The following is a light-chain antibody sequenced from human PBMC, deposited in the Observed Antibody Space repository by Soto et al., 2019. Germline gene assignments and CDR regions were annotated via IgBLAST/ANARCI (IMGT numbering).Light chain of an antibody. CDR3: TSYSNKSSPYV. J-gene: IGLJ1*01. Sequence: QSALTQPASVSGSPGQSITISCTGTSSDVGGYNYVSWYQQYPGKAPKLIIYDVTKRPSGVSNRFSGSKSGNTASLTISGLQPEDESDYSCTSYSNKSSPYVFGTGTKLNVL. V-gene: IGLV2-14*01. CDR2: DVT. CDR1: SSDVGGYNY.